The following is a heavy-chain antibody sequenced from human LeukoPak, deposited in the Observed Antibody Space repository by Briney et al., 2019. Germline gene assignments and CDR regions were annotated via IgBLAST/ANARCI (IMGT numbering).Heavy chain of an antibody. D-gene: IGHD3-22*01. V-gene: IGHV2-70*11. J-gene: IGHJ4*02. CDR3: ARPGLCDSSGYPIDY. CDR2: IDWDDDK. Sequence: SGPTLVNPTQTLTLTCTFSGFSLSTSGMCVSWIRQPPGKALEWLARIDWDDDKYYSTSLKTRLTISKDTSKNQVVLTMTNMDPVDTATYYCARPGLCDSSGYPIDYWGQGTLVTVSS. CDR1: GFSLSTSGMC.